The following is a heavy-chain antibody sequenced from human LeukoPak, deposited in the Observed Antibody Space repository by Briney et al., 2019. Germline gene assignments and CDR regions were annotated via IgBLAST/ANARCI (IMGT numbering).Heavy chain of an antibody. CDR2: IYTSGST. J-gene: IGHJ5*02. CDR3: AQTGYSYGYWWFDP. V-gene: IGHV4-61*02. Sequence: SQTLSLTCTVSGGSISSGSYCWSWIRQPAGKGLEWIGRIYTSGSTNYNPTLKSRVTISVDTSKNQFSLKLSSVTAADTAVYYCAQTGYSYGYWWFDPWGQGTLVTVSS. D-gene: IGHD5-18*01. CDR1: GGSISSGSYC.